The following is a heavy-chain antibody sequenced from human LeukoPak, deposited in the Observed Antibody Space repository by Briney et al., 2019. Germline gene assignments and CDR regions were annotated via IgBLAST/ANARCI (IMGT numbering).Heavy chain of an antibody. Sequence: PSETLSLTCPVSTGSISSGVYYWSWIRQHPGKGLEWIGYIYYSGSTYHNPSLKSRVTISVDTSKNQFSLKLSSVTAADTAVYYCARGVRWLQLSYFDYWGQGTLVTVSS. D-gene: IGHD5-24*01. J-gene: IGHJ4*02. CDR3: ARGVRWLQLSYFDY. V-gene: IGHV4-31*03. CDR1: TGSISSGVYY. CDR2: IYYSGST.